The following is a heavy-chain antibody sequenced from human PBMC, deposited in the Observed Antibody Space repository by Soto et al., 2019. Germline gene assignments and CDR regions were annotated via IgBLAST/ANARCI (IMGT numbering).Heavy chain of an antibody. V-gene: IGHV4-30-2*01. J-gene: IGHJ4*02. D-gene: IGHD3-10*01. CDR1: GGSISSGGYS. Sequence: SETLSLTCAVSGGSISSGGYSWSWIRQPPGKGLEWIGYIYHSGSTYYNPSLKSRVTISVDRSKNQFSLKLSSVTAADTAVYYCARGSVGEDYFDYWGQGTLVTVSS. CDR2: IYHSGST. CDR3: ARGSVGEDYFDY.